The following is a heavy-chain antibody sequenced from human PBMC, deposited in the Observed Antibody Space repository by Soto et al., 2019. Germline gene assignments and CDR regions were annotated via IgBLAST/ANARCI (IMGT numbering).Heavy chain of an antibody. J-gene: IGHJ4*02. Sequence: PSETLSLTCTGSGGSISTYYCSWIRQPPGKGLDGIGYIYYSGSTNYNPSLKSRVTISVDTSKNEFSLKLSSMTAADTAVYYCARGRPWELYDYWGQGTLVTVSS. CDR3: ARGRPWELYDY. CDR2: IYYSGST. CDR1: GGSISTYY. D-gene: IGHD1-26*01. V-gene: IGHV4-59*12.